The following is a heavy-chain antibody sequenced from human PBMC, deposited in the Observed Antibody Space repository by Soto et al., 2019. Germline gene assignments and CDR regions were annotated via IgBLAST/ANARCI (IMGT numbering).Heavy chain of an antibody. Sequence: QVQLVQSGAEVKKPGASVKVSCKASGYTFTTYGINWVRQAPGQGLEWMGWISAYNGNTNYAQKLQGRVTMTTDTSSSXXYMALRSLRSDDTAVYYCARVWVGTTFAYYYGMDVWGQGTTVTVSS. CDR1: GYTFTTYG. D-gene: IGHD1-1*01. V-gene: IGHV1-18*01. CDR3: ARVWVGTTFAYYYGMDV. J-gene: IGHJ6*02. CDR2: ISAYNGNT.